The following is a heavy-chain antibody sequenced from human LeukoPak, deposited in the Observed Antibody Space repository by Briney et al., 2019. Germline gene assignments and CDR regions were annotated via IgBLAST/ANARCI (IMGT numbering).Heavy chain of an antibody. D-gene: IGHD3-22*01. CDR3: ARDHYDSSGGYFQH. J-gene: IGHJ1*01. CDR2: IKQDGSHK. Sequence: GGPLRLSCAASGFTLRSNWMSWVRQAPGKGLEWVANIKQDGSHKNYVDSVKGRFTISRDNAKNSLYLQMNSLRAEDTAVYYCARDHYDSSGGYFQHWGQGTLVTVSS. CDR1: GFTLRSNW. V-gene: IGHV3-7*01.